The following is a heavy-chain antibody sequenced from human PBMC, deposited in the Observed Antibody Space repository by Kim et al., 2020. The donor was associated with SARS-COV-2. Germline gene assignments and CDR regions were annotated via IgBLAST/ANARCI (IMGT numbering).Heavy chain of an antibody. V-gene: IGHV3-49*04. CDR2: IRSKAYGGTT. CDR3: TRDPRYSYGQRKYYLDY. D-gene: IGHD5-18*01. Sequence: GGSLRLSCTVSGFTFGDYGMSWVRQAPGKGLEWVGFIRSKAYGGTTEYAASVKGRFTISRDGSKSIAYLQMNSLKSEDTAVYYCTRDPRYSYGQRKYYLDYWGQGTLVTVSS. J-gene: IGHJ4*02. CDR1: GFTFGDYG.